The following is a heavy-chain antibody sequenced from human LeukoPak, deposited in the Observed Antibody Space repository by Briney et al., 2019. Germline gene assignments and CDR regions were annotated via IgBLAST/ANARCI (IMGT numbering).Heavy chain of an antibody. CDR2: MNPNSGNT. Sequence: GASVKVSCKASGYTFTSYDINWGRQATGQGLERMGWMNPNSGNTGYAQKFQGRVTTTRNTSISTAYMELSSLTSEDTAVYYCARASITYDFWSGYFFYYYYGMDVWGQGTTVTVSS. CDR1: GYTFTSYD. V-gene: IGHV1-8*01. CDR3: ARASITYDFWSGYFFYYYYGMDV. D-gene: IGHD3-3*01. J-gene: IGHJ6*02.